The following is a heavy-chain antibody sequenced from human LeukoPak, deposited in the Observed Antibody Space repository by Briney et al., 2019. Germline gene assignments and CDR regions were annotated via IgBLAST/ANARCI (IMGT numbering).Heavy chain of an antibody. CDR2: IYYSGST. D-gene: IGHD1-26*01. CDR1: GGSISSYY. V-gene: IGHV4-59*08. Sequence: PSETLSLTCTVSGGSISSYYWSWIRQPPGKGLEWIGYIYYSGSTNYNPSLKSRVTISVDTSKNQFSLKLSSVTAADTAVYYCARHPTEWELLGFVFGWFDPWGQGTLVTVSS. CDR3: ARHPTEWELLGFVFGWFDP. J-gene: IGHJ5*02.